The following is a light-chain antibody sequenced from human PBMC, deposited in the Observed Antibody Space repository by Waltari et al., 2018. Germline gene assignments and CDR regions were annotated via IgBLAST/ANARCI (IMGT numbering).Light chain of an antibody. V-gene: IGKV1-9*01. CDR3: QQLKSYQRT. CDR1: QDITNN. CDR2: AAS. Sequence: DIQLTQSPSSLSASVGDRVTITCQASQDITNNLTWYQQKPGQAPKLLIYAASTLHSGVPSRFRGSGSGTDFTLIISSLQPEDFATYYCQQLKSYQRTFGQGTKVEIK. J-gene: IGKJ1*01.